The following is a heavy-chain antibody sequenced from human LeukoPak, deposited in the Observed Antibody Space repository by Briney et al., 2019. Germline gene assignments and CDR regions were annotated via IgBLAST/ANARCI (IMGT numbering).Heavy chain of an antibody. V-gene: IGHV4-34*01. CDR2: VNHSGST. Sequence: SETLSLTCAVYGVSLSGYYWGWIRQPPGKGLQWIGEVNHSGSTNYNPSLKSRVTISVDTSKNQFSLKLSSVTAADTAVYYCATSGGPINWFDPWGQGTLVTVSS. CDR3: ATSGGPINWFDP. D-gene: IGHD3-10*01. J-gene: IGHJ5*02. CDR1: GVSLSGYY.